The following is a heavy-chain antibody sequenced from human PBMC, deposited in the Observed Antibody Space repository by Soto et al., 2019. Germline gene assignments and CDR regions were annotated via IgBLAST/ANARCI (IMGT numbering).Heavy chain of an antibody. CDR2: IYYSGST. Sequence: SETLSLTCTVSGGSISSYYWSWIRQPPGKGLEWIGYIYYSGSTNYKPSLKSRVTISVDTSKNQFSLKLSSVTAADTAVYYCARAHTLTIFGVDRGNYYYGMDVWGQGTTVTVSS. J-gene: IGHJ6*02. D-gene: IGHD3-3*01. V-gene: IGHV4-59*01. CDR1: GGSISSYY. CDR3: ARAHTLTIFGVDRGNYYYGMDV.